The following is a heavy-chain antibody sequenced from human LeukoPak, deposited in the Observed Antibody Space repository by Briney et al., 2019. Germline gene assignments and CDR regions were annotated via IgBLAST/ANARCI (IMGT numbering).Heavy chain of an antibody. D-gene: IGHD3-22*01. J-gene: IGHJ4*02. CDR2: IKQDGSEK. V-gene: IGHV3-7*01. Sequence: GGSLRLSRAASGFTFSSYWMSWVRQAPGKGLEWVANIKQDGSEKYYVDSVKGRFTISRDNAKNSLYLQMNSLRAEDTAVYYCARDLTYYYDSSGYHFLDWGQGTLVTVSS. CDR1: GFTFSSYW. CDR3: ARDLTYYYDSSGYHFLD.